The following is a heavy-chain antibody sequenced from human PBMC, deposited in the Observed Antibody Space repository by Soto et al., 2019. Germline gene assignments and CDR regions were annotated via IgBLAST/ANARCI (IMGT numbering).Heavy chain of an antibody. CDR1: GGSISSNY. J-gene: IGHJ4*02. CDR3: PRYRREAVAGYTLDN. CDR2: VYNSGST. Sequence: SETLSLTCTVSGGSISSNYWTWIRQPPGKGLEWIGYVYNSGSTNYNPSLKSRVTISEDTSKSQFSLKVNSMTAADTAVYYCPRYRREAVAGYTLDNWGQGIFVTVSS. V-gene: IGHV4-59*01. D-gene: IGHD6-13*01.